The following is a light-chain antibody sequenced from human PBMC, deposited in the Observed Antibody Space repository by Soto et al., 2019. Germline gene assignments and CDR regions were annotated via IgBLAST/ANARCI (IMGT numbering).Light chain of an antibody. CDR3: ETWDFNTRV. V-gene: IGLV4-60*02. J-gene: IGLJ3*02. CDR1: SGHSSYI. Sequence: QSVLTQSSSASASLGSSVKLTCTLSSGHSSYIIAWHQQQPGKAPRYLMKLEGSGSYNKGSGVPDRFSGSSSGADRYLTISNLQFEDEADYYCETWDFNTRVFGRGTKLPVL. CDR2: LEGSGSY.